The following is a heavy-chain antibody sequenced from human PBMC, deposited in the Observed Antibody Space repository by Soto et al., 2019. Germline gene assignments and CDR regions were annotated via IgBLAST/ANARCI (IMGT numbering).Heavy chain of an antibody. CDR3: AKDLGQLVRFLVY. J-gene: IGHJ4*02. Sequence: QPGGSLRLSCAASGFTFSSYAMSWVRQAPGKGLEWVSAISGSGVSIYYADSVKGRFTISRDNSKNTLYLQMNSLRAEDTAVYYCAKDLGQLVRFLVYWGQGTLVTVSS. V-gene: IGHV3-23*01. CDR1: GFTFSSYA. D-gene: IGHD6-6*01. CDR2: ISGSGVSI.